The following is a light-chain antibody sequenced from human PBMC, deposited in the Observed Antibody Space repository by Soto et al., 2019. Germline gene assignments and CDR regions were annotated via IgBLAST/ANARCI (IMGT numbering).Light chain of an antibody. CDR3: QQYASSPRT. CDR2: GAS. Sequence: EIVLTQSPGTLSLSPGERATLFCRASQSFTTSQLAWYQQRPGQAPRVLIFGASRRATGIPDRFSDSGSGTDFTLTISRLEPEDSAVYYCQQYASSPRTFGQGTTVEIK. J-gene: IGKJ1*01. CDR1: QSFTTSQ. V-gene: IGKV3-20*01.